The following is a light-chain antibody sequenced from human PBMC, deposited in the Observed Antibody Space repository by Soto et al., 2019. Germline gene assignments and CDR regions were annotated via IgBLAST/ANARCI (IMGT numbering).Light chain of an antibody. CDR1: QPLNNN. Sequence: EIVMTQSPATLSVSPGDRATLSCRAGQPLNNNVAWYQHKPGQAPRLLIYGASTRATGISARFSGSGSGTEFTLTISSLQSEDFAVYYCQQYEKWPPSITFGQGTRLEIK. CDR3: QQYEKWPPSIT. V-gene: IGKV3-15*01. CDR2: GAS. J-gene: IGKJ5*01.